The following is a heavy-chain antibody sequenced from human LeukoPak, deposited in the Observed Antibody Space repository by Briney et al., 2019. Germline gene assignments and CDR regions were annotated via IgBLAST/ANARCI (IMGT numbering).Heavy chain of an antibody. CDR1: GFTFSGSA. CDR3: TRPSYDSSVSGVVY. Sequence: GGSLRLSCATSGFTFSGSAIHWVRQASGKGLEWVGRIRSEANSYATTDVASVRGRFSISRDDSKNTAYLQMNSLKTEDTAVYYCTRPSYDSSVSGVVYWGQGTLVTVSS. D-gene: IGHD3-22*01. V-gene: IGHV3-73*01. CDR2: IRSEANSYAT. J-gene: IGHJ4*02.